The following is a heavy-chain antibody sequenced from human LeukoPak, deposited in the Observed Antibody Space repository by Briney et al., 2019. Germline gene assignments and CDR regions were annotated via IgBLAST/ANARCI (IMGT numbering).Heavy chain of an antibody. J-gene: IGHJ3*02. D-gene: IGHD3-10*01. V-gene: IGHV3-21*06. CDR2: ISGRSDYI. CDR1: GFTFSTYS. CDR3: ARELWLKVFDI. Sequence: GGSLRLSCAASGFTFSTYSMNWVRQAPGKGLEWVSAISGRSDYIFYADSVRGRFTISRDNAKNSLYLQMNNLRAEDTAVYYCARELWLKVFDIWGQGTMVTVSS.